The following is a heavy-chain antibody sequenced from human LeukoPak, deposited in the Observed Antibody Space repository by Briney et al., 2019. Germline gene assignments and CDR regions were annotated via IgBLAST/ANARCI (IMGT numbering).Heavy chain of an antibody. CDR2: INPNSGGT. J-gene: IGHJ4*02. CDR1: EYTFIGYY. Sequence: ASVKVSCKAFEYTFIGYYIHWVRQAPGQGPEWMGWINPNSGGTIYAQRFQDRVTMTRDTSITTAYMELSRLRSDDTAVYYCARDRPLDADDYYGFYYFDYWGQGTLVTVSS. CDR3: ARDRPLDADDYYGFYYFDY. D-gene: IGHD3-10*01. V-gene: IGHV1-2*02.